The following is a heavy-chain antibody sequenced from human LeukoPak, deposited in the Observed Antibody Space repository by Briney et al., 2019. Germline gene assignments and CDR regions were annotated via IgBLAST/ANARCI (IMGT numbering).Heavy chain of an antibody. Sequence: SETLSLTCAVYGGSFSGYYWGWIRQPPGKGLEWIGEINHSGSTNYNPSLKSRVTISVDTSKNQFSLKLSSVTAADTAVYYCARLGYSYGYNDYWGQGTLVTVSS. D-gene: IGHD5-18*01. J-gene: IGHJ4*02. CDR3: ARLGYSYGYNDY. CDR2: INHSGST. V-gene: IGHV4-34*01. CDR1: GGSFSGYY.